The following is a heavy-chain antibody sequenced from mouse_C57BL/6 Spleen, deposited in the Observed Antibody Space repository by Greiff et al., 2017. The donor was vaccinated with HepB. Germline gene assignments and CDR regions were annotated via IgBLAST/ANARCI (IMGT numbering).Heavy chain of an antibody. Sequence: EVQVVESGPVLVKPGASVKMSCKASGYTFTDYYMNWVKQSHGKSLEWIGVINPYNGGTSYNQKFKGKATLTVDKSSSTAYMELNSLTSEDSAVYYCARSRGNYPYYFDYWGQGTTLTVSS. D-gene: IGHD2-1*01. J-gene: IGHJ2*01. CDR2: INPYNGGT. V-gene: IGHV1-19*01. CDR3: ARSRGNYPYYFDY. CDR1: GYTFTDYY.